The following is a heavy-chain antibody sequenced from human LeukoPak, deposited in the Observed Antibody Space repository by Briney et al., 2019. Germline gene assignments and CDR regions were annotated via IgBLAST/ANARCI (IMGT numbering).Heavy chain of an antibody. V-gene: IGHV5-10-1*01. CDR1: GYSFTSYW. CDR3: ARTTGPHHFDY. Sequence: GESLKISCKGSGYSFTSYWISWGRQMPGRGLEWMGRIDPSDSYTNYSPSFQGHGTISADKSMSTAYLQWSSLEASDTAMYYCARTTGPHHFDYWGQGALVTVSS. D-gene: IGHD7-27*01. CDR2: IDPSDSYT. J-gene: IGHJ4*02.